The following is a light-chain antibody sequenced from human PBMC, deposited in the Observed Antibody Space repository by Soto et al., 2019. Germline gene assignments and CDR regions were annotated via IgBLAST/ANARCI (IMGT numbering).Light chain of an antibody. V-gene: IGLV1-44*01. CDR1: RSNIGTNT. Sequence: QSALTQPPSASGILGQRVIISCSRSRSNIGTNTVNWYQQFPGTAPKLLIYSNNEWPSGVPDRFSGSRSGTSASLAISGLQSEDEAVYYCAAWDDSFNGPVFGGGTQLTVL. CDR2: SNN. J-gene: IGLJ2*01. CDR3: AAWDDSFNGPV.